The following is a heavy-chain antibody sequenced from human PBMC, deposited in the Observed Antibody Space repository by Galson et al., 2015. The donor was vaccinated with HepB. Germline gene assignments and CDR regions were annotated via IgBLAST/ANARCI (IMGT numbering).Heavy chain of an antibody. Sequence: SLRLSCAVSGFPVTDNYMSWVRQAPGKGLEWLSVIYSGGTTNYADSLKGRFTISRDNSKYTVYLHISSLRVEDTAVYYCASSYCTGGSCYFDDWGQGTLV. CDR2: IYSGGTT. D-gene: IGHD2-15*01. J-gene: IGHJ4*02. CDR3: ASSYCTGGSCYFDD. V-gene: IGHV3-53*01. CDR1: GFPVTDNY.